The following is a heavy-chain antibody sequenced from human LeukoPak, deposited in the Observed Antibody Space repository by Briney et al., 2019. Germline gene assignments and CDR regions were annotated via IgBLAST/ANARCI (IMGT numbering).Heavy chain of an antibody. D-gene: IGHD6-13*01. CDR2: ISWNSGSI. CDR3: AKDVGSSWRHSFIGD. CDR1: GFTFDDYA. Sequence: GRSLRLSCAASGFTFDDYAMHRVRQAPGKSLEWVSGISWNSGSIGYADSVKGRFTISRDNAKNSLYLQMNSLRAEDMALYYCAKDVGSSWRHSFIGDWGQGTLVTVSS. V-gene: IGHV3-9*03. J-gene: IGHJ4*02.